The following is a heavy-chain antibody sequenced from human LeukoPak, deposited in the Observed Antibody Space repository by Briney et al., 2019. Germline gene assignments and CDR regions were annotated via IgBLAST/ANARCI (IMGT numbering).Heavy chain of an antibody. J-gene: IGHJ5*01. Sequence: PPGGSLRLSCAASGFSFNIYAMGWARQAPGKGLEWVSVTGSGSVDKHYADTVRGRFDISRDNSKNRLFLQMNSLRVEDSGVYYCAKRVPLTALDSWGQGTLVTVSS. CDR3: AKRVPLTALDS. CDR2: TGSGSVDK. D-gene: IGHD3-3*01. CDR1: GFSFNIYA. V-gene: IGHV3-23*01.